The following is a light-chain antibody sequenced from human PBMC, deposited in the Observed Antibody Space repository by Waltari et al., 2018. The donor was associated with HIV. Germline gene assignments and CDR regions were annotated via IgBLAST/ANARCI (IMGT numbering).Light chain of an antibody. V-gene: IGLV1-47*01. Sequence: QSVLTQPPSASGAPGQTVTISCSGGTSNVETHWVFWYQQLPGTAPKLLIYRNYQRPSGVPDRFSSSKSGASASLIISGLRSEDEADYFCGVWDSTLKQWLFGGRTKLTVL. CDR2: RNY. CDR3: GVWDSTLKQWL. CDR1: TSNVETHW. J-gene: IGLJ3*02.